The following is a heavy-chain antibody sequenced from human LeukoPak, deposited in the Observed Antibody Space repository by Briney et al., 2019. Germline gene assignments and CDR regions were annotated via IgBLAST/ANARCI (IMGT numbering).Heavy chain of an antibody. CDR1: GYTLTSYA. Sequence: ASVKVSCKASGYTLTSYAMHWVRQAPGQRLEWMGWINAGNGNTKYSQKFQGRVTITRDTSASTAYMELSSLRSEDTAVYYCARDLFGYYDSSGYYGDAFDIWGQGTMVTVSS. J-gene: IGHJ3*02. D-gene: IGHD3-22*01. V-gene: IGHV1-3*01. CDR2: INAGNGNT. CDR3: ARDLFGYYDSSGYYGDAFDI.